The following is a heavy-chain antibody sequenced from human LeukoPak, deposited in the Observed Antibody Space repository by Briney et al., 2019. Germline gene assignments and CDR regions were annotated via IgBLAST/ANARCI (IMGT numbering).Heavy chain of an antibody. CDR3: ARLGFSYGPYPDY. Sequence: SETLSLTCTVSGGSISTYYWSWIRQPPGKGLEWIGYIYYSGSTNYNPSLKSRVTISVDTSKNQFSLKLSSVTAADTAVYYCARLGFSYGPYPDYWGQGTLVTVSS. CDR2: IYYSGST. V-gene: IGHV4-59*01. D-gene: IGHD5-18*01. J-gene: IGHJ4*02. CDR1: GGSISTYY.